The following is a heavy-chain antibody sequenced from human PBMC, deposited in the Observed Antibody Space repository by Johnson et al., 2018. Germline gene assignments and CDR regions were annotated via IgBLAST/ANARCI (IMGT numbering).Heavy chain of an antibody. V-gene: IGHV3-9*01. D-gene: IGHD3-9*01. CDR3: AKYGRLLRYFDWAFIFQH. Sequence: VQLVESGGGVVQPGRSLRLSCAASGFTFDDYAMHWVRQAPGKGLEWVSGISWNSGSIVYADSVKGRFTISRDNAKNSLYLQMNSLRAEDTAVYNCAKYGRLLRYFDWAFIFQHWGQGTLVTVSS. CDR1: GFTFDDYA. J-gene: IGHJ1*01. CDR2: ISWNSGSI.